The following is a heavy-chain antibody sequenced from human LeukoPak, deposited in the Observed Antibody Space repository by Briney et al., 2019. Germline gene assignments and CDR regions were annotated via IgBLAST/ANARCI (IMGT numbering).Heavy chain of an antibody. D-gene: IGHD3-22*01. CDR2: IYSSGST. V-gene: IGHV4-59*01. CDR3: ARGADSSGYYSIFYFDY. Sequence: SETLSLTCSVSGGSISNYFWTWLRQPPGKGLEWIGYIYSSGSTYYNPSLKSRVTISVDTSKNQFSLKLSSVTAADTAVYYCARGADSSGYYSIFYFDYRGQGTLVTVSS. CDR1: GGSISNYF. J-gene: IGHJ4*02.